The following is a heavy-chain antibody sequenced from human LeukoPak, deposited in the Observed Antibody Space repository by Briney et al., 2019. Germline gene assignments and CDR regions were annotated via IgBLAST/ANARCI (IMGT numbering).Heavy chain of an antibody. Sequence: SGGSLRLSCAASGFTFSSYGMSWVRQAPGKGLEWVSAISGSGGSTYYADSVKGRFTISRDNSKNTLYLQMNSLRAEDTAVYYCAKFPPEILAFDIWGQGTMVTVSS. V-gene: IGHV3-23*01. CDR3: AKFPPEILAFDI. CDR2: ISGSGGST. J-gene: IGHJ3*02. D-gene: IGHD1-14*01. CDR1: GFTFSSYG.